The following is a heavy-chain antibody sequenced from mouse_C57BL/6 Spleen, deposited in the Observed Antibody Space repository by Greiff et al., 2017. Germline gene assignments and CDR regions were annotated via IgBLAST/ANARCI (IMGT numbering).Heavy chain of an antibody. D-gene: IGHD1-1*01. Sequence: VQLKQSGPGLVKPSQSLSLTCSVTGYSITSGYYWNWIRQFPGNKLEWMGYISYDGSNNYNPSLKNRISITRDTSKNQFFLKLNSVTTEDTATYYCARGGYGSSFYYYAMDYWGQGTSVTVSS. V-gene: IGHV3-6*01. CDR1: GYSITSGYY. CDR2: ISYDGSN. CDR3: ARGGYGSSFYYYAMDY. J-gene: IGHJ4*01.